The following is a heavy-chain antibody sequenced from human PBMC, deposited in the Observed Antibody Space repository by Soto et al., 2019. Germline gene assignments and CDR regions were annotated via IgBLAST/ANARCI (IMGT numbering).Heavy chain of an antibody. CDR3: ARDASFGTKCGSFDI. CDR1: GFTFRIYS. D-gene: IGHD3-16*01. CDR2: MWYDGTNK. V-gene: IGHV3-33*01. Sequence: GGALRLSCAASGFTFRIYSMNWVRQSPGKGLEWVAVMWYDGTNKYYGESVKGRFTISRDNSENTLYLQMNSLRVEDTAVYYCARDASFGTKCGSFDIWGHGTMVTVSS. J-gene: IGHJ3*02.